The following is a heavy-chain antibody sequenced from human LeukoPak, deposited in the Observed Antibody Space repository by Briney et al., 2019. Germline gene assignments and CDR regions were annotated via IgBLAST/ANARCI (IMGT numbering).Heavy chain of an antibody. CDR2: INPNSGGT. V-gene: IGHV1-2*02. CDR1: GYTLTGYY. D-gene: IGHD2-2*01. J-gene: IGHJ6*02. Sequence: ASVKVSCKASGYTLTGYYMHWVRQAPGQGLEWMGWINPNSGGTNYAQKFQGRVTMTRDTSISTAYMELSRLRSDDTAVYYCARGPIVVVPAAIYGMDVWGQGTTVTVSS. CDR3: ARGPIVVVPAAIYGMDV.